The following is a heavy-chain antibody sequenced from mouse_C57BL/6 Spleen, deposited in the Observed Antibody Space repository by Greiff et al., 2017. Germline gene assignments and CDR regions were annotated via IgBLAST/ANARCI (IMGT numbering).Heavy chain of an antibody. CDR2: IYPGDGDT. Sequence: VKLLESGPELVKPGASVKISCKASGYAFSSSWMNWVKQRPGQGLEWIGRIYPGDGDTNYNGKFKGKATLTADKSSSTAYMQLSSLTSEDSAVDFCARDYSNYVNYAMDYWGQGTSGTVSS. V-gene: IGHV1-82*01. CDR1: GYAFSSSW. J-gene: IGHJ4*01. CDR3: ARDYSNYVNYAMDY. D-gene: IGHD2-5*01.